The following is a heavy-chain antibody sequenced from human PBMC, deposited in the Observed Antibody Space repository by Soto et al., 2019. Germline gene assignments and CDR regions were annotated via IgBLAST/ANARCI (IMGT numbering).Heavy chain of an antibody. CDR2: ISAYSGST. V-gene: IGHV1-18*01. CDR3: ARDFTKSSSWPYFDY. Sequence: QVQLVQSGAEVKKPGASVKVSCKASGYTFTTYGISWVRQAPGQGLEWMGWISAYSGSTKFAQKLQGRVTMTTDTSTTTAYMELRSLTSDDTAVYYCARDFTKSSSWPYFDYWGQGTLVTVSS. D-gene: IGHD6-13*01. J-gene: IGHJ4*02. CDR1: GYTFTTYG.